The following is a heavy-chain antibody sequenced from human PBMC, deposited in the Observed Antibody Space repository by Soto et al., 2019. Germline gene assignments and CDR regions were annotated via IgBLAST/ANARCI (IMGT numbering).Heavy chain of an antibody. D-gene: IGHD3-10*01. Sequence: EVQLVESGGGLIQPGGSLRLSCAASGFTFDNYWMHWVRQSPGKGLVWVSSINGDGSSTSYADSVEGRFTASRNSAKNTLHLQMNSLRVDDTAVYYCVRDAGHRGDYWSQGTLVTVSS. CDR1: GFTFDNYW. V-gene: IGHV3-74*01. CDR3: VRDAGHRGDY. J-gene: IGHJ4*02. CDR2: INGDGSST.